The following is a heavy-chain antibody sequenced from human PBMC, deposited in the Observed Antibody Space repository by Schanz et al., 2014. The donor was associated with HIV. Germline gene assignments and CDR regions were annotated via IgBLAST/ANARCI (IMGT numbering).Heavy chain of an antibody. CDR3: ARVGAGVTVFFDY. Sequence: QVQLVQSGTEVKKPGASVRVSCKASGYTFSSYSLSWVRQAPGQGLEWMGWISAYNGHPHYGQKFQGRFTITSDTSTSTAYMEWRNLRSDDTAVFYCARVGAGVTVFFDYWGQGTLVSVSS. J-gene: IGHJ4*02. CDR2: ISAYNGHP. D-gene: IGHD3-10*01. V-gene: IGHV1-18*01. CDR1: GYTFSSYS.